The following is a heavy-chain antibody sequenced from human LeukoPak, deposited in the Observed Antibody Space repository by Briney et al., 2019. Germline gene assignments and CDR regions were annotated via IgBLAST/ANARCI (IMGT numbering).Heavy chain of an antibody. CDR1: GFTFSRDW. Sequence: GGSLRLSCAVSGFTFSRDWIHCVRQAPGKGLVCVSRISDDGSITTYADSVQGRFTISRGNAKSTVFLQMNSLRVEDTAVYFCVRRYYEYNVYDRHFDFWGQGILVTVSS. J-gene: IGHJ4*02. CDR3: VRRYYEYNVYDRHFDF. CDR2: ISDDGSIT. V-gene: IGHV3-74*03. D-gene: IGHD5/OR15-5a*01.